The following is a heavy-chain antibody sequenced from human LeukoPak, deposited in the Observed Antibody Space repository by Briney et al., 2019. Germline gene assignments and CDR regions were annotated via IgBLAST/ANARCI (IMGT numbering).Heavy chain of an antibody. J-gene: IGHJ4*02. Sequence: PGGSLRLSCAASGFTFSSYWMSWVRQAPGKGLEWVANIKQDGSEKYYVDSVKGRFTISRDNAKNSLYLQMNSLRAEDTAVYYCAKDNWRRVSLESGNWGQGTLVTVSS. V-gene: IGHV3-7*01. D-gene: IGHD1-20*01. CDR2: IKQDGSEK. CDR3: AKDNWRRVSLESGN. CDR1: GFTFSSYW.